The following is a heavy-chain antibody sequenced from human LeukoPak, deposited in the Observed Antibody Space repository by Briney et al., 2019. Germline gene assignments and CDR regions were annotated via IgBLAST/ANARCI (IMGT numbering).Heavy chain of an antibody. D-gene: IGHD2-2*02. Sequence: PGGSLRLSCAASGFTFDDYAMHWVRQAPGKGLEWVSGISWNSGSIGYADSVKGRFTISRDNPKNTLYLQMNSLRAEDTAVYYCAKMGYCSSTSCYTGWVWFDPWGQGTLVTVSS. CDR3: AKMGYCSSTSCYTGWVWFDP. V-gene: IGHV3-9*01. CDR2: ISWNSGSI. J-gene: IGHJ5*02. CDR1: GFTFDDYA.